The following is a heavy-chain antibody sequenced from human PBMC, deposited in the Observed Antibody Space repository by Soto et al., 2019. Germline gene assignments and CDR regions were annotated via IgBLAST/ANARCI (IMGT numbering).Heavy chain of an antibody. CDR3: ARVRYGGHYYDSSGYRPYDAFDI. CDR2: IWYDGSNK. CDR1: GFTFSSYG. V-gene: IGHV3-33*01. Sequence: GGSLRLSCAASGFTFSSYGMHWVRQAPGKGLEWVAVIWYDGSNKYYADSVKGRFTISRDNSKNTLYLQMNSLRAEDTAVYYCARVRYGGHYYDSSGYRPYDAFDIWGQGXMVTV. D-gene: IGHD3-22*01. J-gene: IGHJ3*02.